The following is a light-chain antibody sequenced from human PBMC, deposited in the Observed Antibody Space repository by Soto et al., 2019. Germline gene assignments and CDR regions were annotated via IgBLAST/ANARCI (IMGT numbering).Light chain of an antibody. J-gene: IGKJ5*01. V-gene: IGKV3-20*01. Sequence: ESVLTQSPGTLSLSPGERATLSCRASQSVSSSYLAWYQQKPGQAHRLLIYGASSRATGIADRFSGRGSGTDFTLTISRLEPEDFAVYYCQQYGSSPQITFGQGTRLEIK. CDR2: GAS. CDR3: QQYGSSPQIT. CDR1: QSVSSSY.